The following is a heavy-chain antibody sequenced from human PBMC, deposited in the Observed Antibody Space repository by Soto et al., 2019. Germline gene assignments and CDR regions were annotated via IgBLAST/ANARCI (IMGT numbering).Heavy chain of an antibody. CDR3: AHSRCGGDCLRSYSSHYYYGMDV. CDR2: IYWDDDK. J-gene: IGHJ6*02. D-gene: IGHD2-21*02. Sequence: QITLKESGPTLVKPTQTLTLTCTFSGFSLSTGGVGVGWIRQPPGKALEWLALIYWDDDKRYSPAMKSRLTVTKDPSKNQMVLTMTNMDPVDTATYYCAHSRCGGDCLRSYSSHYYYGMDVWGQGTTVTVSS. CDR1: GFSLSTGGVG. V-gene: IGHV2-5*02.